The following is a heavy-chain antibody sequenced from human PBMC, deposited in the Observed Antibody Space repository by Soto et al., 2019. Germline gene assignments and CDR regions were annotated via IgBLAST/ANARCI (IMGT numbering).Heavy chain of an antibody. V-gene: IGHV4-39*01. CDR2: IYYSGST. Sequence: QLQLQESGPGLVKPSETLSLTCTVSGGSISSSSYYWGWIRQPPGKGLEWIGSIYYSGSTYYNPSLKSRVTISVDTSKNQFSLKLSSVTAADTAVYYCASDPVEMATWLGMFDYWGQGTLVTVSS. D-gene: IGHD5-12*01. J-gene: IGHJ4*02. CDR3: ASDPVEMATWLGMFDY. CDR1: GGSISSSSYY.